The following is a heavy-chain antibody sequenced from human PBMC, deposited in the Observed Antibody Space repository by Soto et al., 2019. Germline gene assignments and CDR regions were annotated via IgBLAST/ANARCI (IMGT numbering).Heavy chain of an antibody. V-gene: IGHV1-69*08. CDR1: GGTFSSYT. D-gene: IGHD2-2*01. J-gene: IGHJ2*01. CDR2: IIPILGIA. Sequence: QVQLVQSGAEVKKPGSSVKVSCKASGGTFSSYTISWVRQAPGQGLEWMGRIIPILGIANYAQKFQGRVTITADKSTSTAYMELSSLRSEDTAVYYCARDRSKVPVAIFWYFDLWGRGTLVTVSS. CDR3: ARDRSKVPVAIFWYFDL.